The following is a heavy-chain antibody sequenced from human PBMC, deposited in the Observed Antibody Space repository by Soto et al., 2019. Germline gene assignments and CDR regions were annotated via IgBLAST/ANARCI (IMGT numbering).Heavy chain of an antibody. CDR3: AKDRYYYGSGADY. CDR1: GFTFSSYA. D-gene: IGHD3-10*01. V-gene: IGHV3-23*01. Sequence: EVQLLESGGGLVQPGGSLRLSCAASGFTFSSYAMSWVRQAPGKGLEWVSAITGSGGSTYSGDSVKGRFTISRDNSKNTLYLKMNSLRAEDTAVYYCAKDRYYYGSGADYWGQGTLVTVSS. CDR2: ITGSGGST. J-gene: IGHJ4*02.